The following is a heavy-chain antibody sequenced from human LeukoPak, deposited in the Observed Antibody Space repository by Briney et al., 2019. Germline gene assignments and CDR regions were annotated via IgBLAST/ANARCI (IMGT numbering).Heavy chain of an antibody. Sequence: GGSLRLSCAASGFTLSNYDMHWVRQATGKGLEWVSGIDIPGNTYYPDSVRGRFTMSRDGAKNSLYLQMNSLRAGDTAVYYCARAVAGTHWFDPWGQGTLVTVSS. CDR3: ARAVAGTHWFDP. D-gene: IGHD6-19*01. CDR2: IDIPGNT. J-gene: IGHJ5*02. V-gene: IGHV3-13*01. CDR1: GFTLSNYD.